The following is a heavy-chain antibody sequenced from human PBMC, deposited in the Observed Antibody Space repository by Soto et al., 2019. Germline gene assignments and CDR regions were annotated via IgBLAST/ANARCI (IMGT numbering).Heavy chain of an antibody. Sequence: PGGSLRLSCAASGFTFDDYAMHWVRQAPGKGLEWVSLISWDGGSTYYADSVKGRFTISRDNSKNSLYLQMDSLRAEDTALYYCATASSVAKIYGPPGVWGQGTTVTVSS. D-gene: IGHD5-12*01. J-gene: IGHJ6*02. CDR3: ATASSVAKIYGPPGV. CDR2: ISWDGGST. V-gene: IGHV3-43D*04. CDR1: GFTFDDYA.